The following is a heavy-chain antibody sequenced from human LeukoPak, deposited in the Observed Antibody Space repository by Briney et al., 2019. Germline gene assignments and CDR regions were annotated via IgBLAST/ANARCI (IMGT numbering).Heavy chain of an antibody. CDR1: GSTFSGFA. D-gene: IGHD1-26*01. J-gene: IGHJ6*01. Sequence: GGSLRLSCAASGSTFSGFAMSWVRRTPGKGLEWVSGISGSGDNTLYADSVEGRFTISRDNSKNTLYLEMNSLRAEDTAIYYCAKMKGHPLPKYYIDVWGQGTTVTVSS. V-gene: IGHV3-23*01. CDR2: ISGSGDNT. CDR3: AKMKGHPLPKYYIDV.